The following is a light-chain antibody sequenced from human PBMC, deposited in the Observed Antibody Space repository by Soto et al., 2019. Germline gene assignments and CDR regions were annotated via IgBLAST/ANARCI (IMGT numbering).Light chain of an antibody. CDR1: SSNIGAGYD. Sequence: QSVLTQPPSVSWATGQRVTISCTGSSSNIGAGYDVHWYQQLPGTAPKLLIYGNSNRPSGVPDRFSGSKSGTSASLAITGLQAEDEADYYCQSYDSSLSGVVFGGGTKLTVL. J-gene: IGLJ2*01. CDR3: QSYDSSLSGVV. V-gene: IGLV1-40*01. CDR2: GNS.